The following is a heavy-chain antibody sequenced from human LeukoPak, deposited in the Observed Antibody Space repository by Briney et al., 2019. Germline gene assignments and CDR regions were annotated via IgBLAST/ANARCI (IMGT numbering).Heavy chain of an antibody. J-gene: IGHJ4*02. CDR3: AREWYEYGGDSGGY. CDR1: GLTISGHW. D-gene: IGHD2-21*02. V-gene: IGHV3-7*01. CDR2: IKEDGSEA. Sequence: GGSLRLSCAASGLTISGHWMAWVRQAPGKGLEWVAGIKEDGSEAHYVDSVKGRFTISRDNAKNSLYLQMASLRAEGTATYYCAREWYEYGGDSGGYWGQGTLVTVSS.